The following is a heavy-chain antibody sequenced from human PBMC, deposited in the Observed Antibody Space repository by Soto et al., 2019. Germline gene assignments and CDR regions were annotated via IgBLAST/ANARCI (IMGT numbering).Heavy chain of an antibody. J-gene: IGHJ6*02. CDR3: ARDGAGYRKYYYYGMDV. V-gene: IGHV4-30-4*01. Sequence: TLSLTCTVSGGSISIGDYYWSWILQPPGKGLEWIGYIYYSGSTYYNPSLKSRVTISVDTSKNQFSLKLSSVTAADTAVYYCARDGAGYRKYYYYGMDVWGQGTTVTVS. CDR1: GGSISIGDYY. CDR2: IYYSGST. D-gene: IGHD5-18*01.